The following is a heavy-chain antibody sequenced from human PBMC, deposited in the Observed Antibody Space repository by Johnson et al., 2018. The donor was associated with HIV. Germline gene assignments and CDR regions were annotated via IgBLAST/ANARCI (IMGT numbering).Heavy chain of an antibody. D-gene: IGHD6-13*01. CDR2: ISYDGSNK. J-gene: IGHJ3*02. V-gene: IGHV3-30*03. CDR3: TTIRRDQAYRSSWAFSFDI. Sequence: QVQLVESGGGVVQPGRSLRLSCAVSGIIFSHYGMHWVRQAPGKGLEWVALISYDGSNKFYADSVKGRFTISRDNSKNTLYLQMNSLRAEDTAVYYCTTIRRDQAYRSSWAFSFDIWGQGTMVIVSS. CDR1: GIIFSHYG.